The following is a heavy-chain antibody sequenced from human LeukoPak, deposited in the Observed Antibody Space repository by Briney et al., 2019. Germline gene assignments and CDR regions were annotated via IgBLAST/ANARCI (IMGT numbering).Heavy chain of an antibody. Sequence: KSGGSLRLSCVASGFTFGKYWMSWVRQAPGKGLEWVANIKLDGSEKNYVDSVKGRFTISRDNTKNSLYLQMNSLRAEDTAVFYCARDQYDTWSRRGNFDSWGQGTLVIVSS. D-gene: IGHD3-3*01. CDR1: GFTFGKYW. CDR3: ARDQYDTWSRRGNFDS. CDR2: IKLDGSEK. J-gene: IGHJ4*02. V-gene: IGHV3-7*03.